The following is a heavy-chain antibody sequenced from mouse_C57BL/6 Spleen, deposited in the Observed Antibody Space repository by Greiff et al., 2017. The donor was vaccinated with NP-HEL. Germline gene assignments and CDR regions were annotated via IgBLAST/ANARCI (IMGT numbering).Heavy chain of an antibody. D-gene: IGHD1-1*01. CDR3: AREGVFTTVVDYAMDY. CDR2: INPYNGDT. J-gene: IGHJ4*01. V-gene: IGHV1-20*01. Sequence: EVQLQQSGPELVKPGDSVKISCKASGYSFTGYFMNWVMQSHGKSLEWIGRINPYNGDTFYNQKFKGKATLTVDKSSSTAHMELRSLTSEDSAVYYCAREGVFTTVVDYAMDYWGQGTSVTVSS. CDR1: GYSFTGYF.